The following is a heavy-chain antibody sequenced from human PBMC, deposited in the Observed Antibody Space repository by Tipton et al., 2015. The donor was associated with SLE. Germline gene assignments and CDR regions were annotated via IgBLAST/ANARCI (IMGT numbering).Heavy chain of an antibody. D-gene: IGHD2-2*01. CDR1: GGSISSGGYY. CDR2: IYYSGST. Sequence: TLSLTCTVSGGSISSGGYYWSWIRQHPGKGLEWIGYIYYSGSTYYNPSLKSRVTISVDTSKNQFSLKLSSVTAADTAVYYCARSPANIVVVPAAPYYMDVWGKGTTVTVSS. V-gene: IGHV4-31*03. CDR3: ARSPANIVVVPAAPYYMDV. J-gene: IGHJ6*03.